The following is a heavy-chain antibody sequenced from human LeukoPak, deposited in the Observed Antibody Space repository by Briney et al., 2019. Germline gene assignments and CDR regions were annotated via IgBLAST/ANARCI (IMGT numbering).Heavy chain of an antibody. J-gene: IGHJ4*02. V-gene: IGHV3-30*12. CDR1: AFSFRTGA. CDR2: ISFDGSNK. Sequence: SLRPSCTPSAFSFRTGAMHWEPSAPAPRPARPAFISFDGSNKYYADSVKGRFTISRDNSKNTLYLQMHSLRAEDTAVYYCAKDPRRGGLWYYFDYWGQGTLVTVSS. CDR3: AKDPRRGGLWYYFDY. D-gene: IGHD4/OR15-4a*01.